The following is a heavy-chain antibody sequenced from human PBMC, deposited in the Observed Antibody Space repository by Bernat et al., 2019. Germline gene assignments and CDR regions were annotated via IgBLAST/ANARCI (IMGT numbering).Heavy chain of an antibody. CDR1: GYSFTSYW. V-gene: IGHV5-51*01. CDR3: ASTTLRYCSGGSCYSDAFDI. CDR2: IYPGDSDT. J-gene: IGHJ3*02. D-gene: IGHD2-15*01. Sequence: EVQLVQSGAEVKKPGESLKISCKGSGYSFTSYWIGWVRQMPGKGLEWMGIIYPGDSDTRYSPSFQAQVTISADKSISTAYLQWSSLKASDTAMYYCASTTLRYCSGGSCYSDAFDIWGQGTMVTVSS.